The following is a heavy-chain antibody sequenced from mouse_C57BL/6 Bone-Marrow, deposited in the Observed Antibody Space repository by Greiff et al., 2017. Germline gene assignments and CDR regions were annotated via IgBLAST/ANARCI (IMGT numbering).Heavy chain of an antibody. V-gene: IGHV5-6*01. Sequence: EVQRVESGGDLVKPGGSLKLSCAASGFTFSSYGMSWVRQTPDKRLEWVATISSGGSYTYYPDSVKGRFTISRDNANNTLYLQMSSLKSEDTAMYYCARRGMVKGYFDYWGQGTTLTVSS. CDR1: GFTFSSYG. CDR2: ISSGGSYT. CDR3: ARRGMVKGYFDY. J-gene: IGHJ2*01. D-gene: IGHD2-2*01.